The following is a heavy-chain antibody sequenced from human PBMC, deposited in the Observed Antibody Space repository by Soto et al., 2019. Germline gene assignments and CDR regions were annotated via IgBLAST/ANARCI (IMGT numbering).Heavy chain of an antibody. CDR1: GYSFTSYD. CDR3: ERGGDIVVVTAAKPLYYFDC. Sequence: GASVKVSCKASGYSFTSYDITWVRQAPGQGLEWMGWISAKSANTNYADKFRGRVSLTTDTSTNTAYMDVRSLHSDDTAVYYCERGGDIVVVTAAKPLYYFDCCGQGTLVAVSS. J-gene: IGHJ4*02. D-gene: IGHD2-2*01. V-gene: IGHV1-18*04. CDR2: ISAKSANT.